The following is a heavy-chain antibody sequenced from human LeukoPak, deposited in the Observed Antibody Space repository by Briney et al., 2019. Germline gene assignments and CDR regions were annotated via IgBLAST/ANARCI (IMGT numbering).Heavy chain of an antibody. Sequence: SVKLSCKASGYTFTGYYMHWVRQAPGQGLGWMGWINPNSGATNYTQKFQGRVTMTRDTSISTAYMELSRLRSDDTAVYYCARDKSGRGNLFYYWGQGTLVTVSS. CDR2: INPNSGAT. CDR1: GYTFTGYY. CDR3: ARDKSGRGNLFYY. V-gene: IGHV1-2*02. D-gene: IGHD1-14*01. J-gene: IGHJ4*02.